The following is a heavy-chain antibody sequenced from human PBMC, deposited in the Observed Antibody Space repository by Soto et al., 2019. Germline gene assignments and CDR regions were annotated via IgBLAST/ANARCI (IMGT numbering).Heavy chain of an antibody. CDR3: ARDYYDSSGYYGYFDY. J-gene: IGHJ4*02. CDR1: GYTFTGYY. Sequence: QVQLVQSGAEVKKPGASVKVSCKASGYTFTGYYMHWVRQAPGQGLEWMGWINPNSGGTNYAQKFQGWVTMTRDTSISTAYMELSRQRSDDTAVYYCARDYYDSSGYYGYFDYWGQGTLVTVSS. CDR2: INPNSGGT. D-gene: IGHD3-22*01. V-gene: IGHV1-2*04.